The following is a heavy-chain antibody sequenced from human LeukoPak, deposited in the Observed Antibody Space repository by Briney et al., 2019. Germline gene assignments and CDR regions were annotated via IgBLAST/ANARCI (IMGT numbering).Heavy chain of an antibody. Sequence: SETLSLTCAISGDSITASGHYCGWIRQPPGKELEWIGTIYYSGNIYYNPSLKSRVTISVDTSKNQFSLKLSSVTAADSALYFCVSHNIGQYSYGFDYWGQGTLVSVSS. V-gene: IGHV4-39*01. CDR2: IYYSGNI. CDR1: GDSITASGHY. J-gene: IGHJ4*02. D-gene: IGHD2/OR15-2a*01. CDR3: VSHNIGQYSYGFDY.